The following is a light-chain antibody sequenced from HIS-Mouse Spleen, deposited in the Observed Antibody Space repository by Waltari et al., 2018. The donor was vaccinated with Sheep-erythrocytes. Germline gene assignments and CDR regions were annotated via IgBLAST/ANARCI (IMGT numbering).Light chain of an antibody. V-gene: IGKV1-27*01. CDR1: QGISSY. CDR3: QRTYKAPPA. J-gene: IGKJ4*01. Sequence: DIQLTQSPSSLSASVGDRVTITYRVSQGISSYLNWDRNKPGKVPKLLIYSASNLQSGGPARFSGIRFGTNFTLAISSLQPEDVATYYGQRTYKAPPAFGGGTKVEIK. CDR2: SAS.